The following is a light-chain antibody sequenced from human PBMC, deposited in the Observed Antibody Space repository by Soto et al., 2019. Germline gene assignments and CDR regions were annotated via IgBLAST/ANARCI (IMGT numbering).Light chain of an antibody. V-gene: IGLV1-40*01. CDR3: QSYDTSLSGVV. CDR2: GNS. CDR1: SSNIGAAYD. Sequence: QSVLTQPPSVSGAPGQRVTISCTGSSSNIGAAYDVYWYQQLPGTAPKLLIYGNSNRPSGVPDRFSGSKSGTSASLAITGLQAEDEADYYCQSYDTSLSGVVFGGGTKLTVL. J-gene: IGLJ2*01.